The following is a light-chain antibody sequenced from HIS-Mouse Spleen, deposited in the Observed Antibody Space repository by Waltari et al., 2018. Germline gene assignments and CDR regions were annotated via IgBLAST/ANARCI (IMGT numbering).Light chain of an antibody. CDR2: LGS. J-gene: IGKJ1*01. CDR3: MQALQTWT. Sequence: DIVMTQSPLSLPVTPGEPASIPCMSSQSLLHSNGYNYLDWYLQKPGQSPQLLIYLGSNRASGVPDRFSGSGSGTDFTLKISRVEAEDVGVYYCMQALQTWTFGQGTKVEIK. CDR1: QSLLHSNGYNY. V-gene: IGKV2-28*01.